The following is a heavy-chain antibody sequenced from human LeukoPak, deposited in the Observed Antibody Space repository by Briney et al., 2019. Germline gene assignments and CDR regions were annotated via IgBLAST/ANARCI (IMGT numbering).Heavy chain of an antibody. D-gene: IGHD3-22*01. V-gene: IGHV3-53*01. J-gene: IGHJ1*01. CDR1: GFTVSSKY. Sequence: GGSLRLSCAASGFTVSSKYMSWVRQAPGKGLEWVSVIYSGGSTYYADSVKGRFTISRDNSKNTLYLQMNSLKAEDTAVYYRARXRXYXDGXGYKTAEYFQHWGQGTLVTVSS. CDR2: IYSGGST. CDR3: ARXRXYXDGXGYKTAEYFQH.